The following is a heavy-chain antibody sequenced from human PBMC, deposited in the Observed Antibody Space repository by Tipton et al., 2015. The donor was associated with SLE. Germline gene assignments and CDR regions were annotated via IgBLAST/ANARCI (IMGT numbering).Heavy chain of an antibody. CDR3: ARDVGGYNTGWFPYYFDY. J-gene: IGHJ4*02. CDR2: IYDSGNS. Sequence: TLSLTCTVSGGSFSGYYWSWIRQPPGKGLEWIGYIYDSGNSDYNPSLKSRLTISVDTSKNQFSLKLSSVTAADTAVYYCARDVGGYNTGWFPYYFDYWGQGTLVTVSS. CDR1: GGSFSGYY. D-gene: IGHD2-8*02. V-gene: IGHV4-59*12.